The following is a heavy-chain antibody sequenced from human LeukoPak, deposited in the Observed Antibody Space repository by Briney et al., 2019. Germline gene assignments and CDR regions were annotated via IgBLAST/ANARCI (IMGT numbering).Heavy chain of an antibody. CDR2: TSYGGSNK. D-gene: IGHD3-10*01. J-gene: IGHJ4*02. V-gene: IGHV3-30*18. CDR1: GFTFSSYG. Sequence: GRSLRLSCAASGFTFSSYGMHWVRQAPGKGLEWVAVTSYGGSNKNYADSVKGRFTISRDNSKNTLYLQMNSLRAEDTAVYYCAKKSPGTYYAPPDYWGQGTLVTVSS. CDR3: AKKSPGTYYAPPDY.